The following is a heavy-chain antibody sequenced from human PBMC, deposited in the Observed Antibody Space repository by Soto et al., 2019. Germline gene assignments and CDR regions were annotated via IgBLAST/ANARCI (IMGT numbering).Heavy chain of an antibody. Sequence: EVQLVESGGGLVQPGGSLRLSCAASGFTFSSYEMNWVRQAPGKGLEWVSYISSSGSTIYYADSVKGRFTISRDNAKNSLYLQMNSLRAEDTAVYYCARLGTMAYFDYWGQGTLVTVSS. V-gene: IGHV3-48*03. J-gene: IGHJ4*02. CDR3: ARLGTMAYFDY. CDR2: ISSSGSTI. CDR1: GFTFSSYE. D-gene: IGHD1-7*01.